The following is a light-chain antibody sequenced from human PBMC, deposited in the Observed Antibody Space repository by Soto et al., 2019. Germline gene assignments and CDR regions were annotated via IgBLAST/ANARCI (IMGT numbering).Light chain of an antibody. CDR2: QDN. V-gene: IGLV3-1*01. Sequence: YELTQPPSVSVSPGQTASITCSGEKLGDKFAWWYQQKPGQSPVLVISQDNKRPSGIPERFSGSNSGNTATLTISGTQAMDEADYYCQAWDSNTNYVFGSGTKLTVL. CDR1: KLGDKF. J-gene: IGLJ1*01. CDR3: QAWDSNTNYV.